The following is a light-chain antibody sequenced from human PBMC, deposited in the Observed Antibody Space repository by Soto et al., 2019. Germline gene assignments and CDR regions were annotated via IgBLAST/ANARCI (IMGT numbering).Light chain of an antibody. Sequence: DIPMTQSPSSVSASVGDRATITCRASQGVSTWLAWYQQKPGKVLNLRIYTASSLQSGVPARFSGSGSGTDFTLTISSLQPEDFATYYCQQTTTFPLTFGGGTKVEI. J-gene: IGKJ4*01. CDR1: QGVSTW. V-gene: IGKV1D-12*01. CDR2: TAS. CDR3: QQTTTFPLT.